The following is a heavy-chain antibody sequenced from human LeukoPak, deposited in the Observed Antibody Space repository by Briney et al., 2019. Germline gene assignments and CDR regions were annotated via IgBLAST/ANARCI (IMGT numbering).Heavy chain of an antibody. CDR1: GFTFSSYA. J-gene: IGHJ3*02. Sequence: GGPLRLSCAASGFTFSSYAMSWVRQAPGKGLEWVSAISGSGGSTYYADSVKGRFTISRDNSKNTLYLQMNSLRAEDTAVYYCAKDPNVLRFLEWPGDAFDIWGQGTMVTVSS. V-gene: IGHV3-23*01. CDR3: AKDPNVLRFLEWPGDAFDI. CDR2: ISGSGGST. D-gene: IGHD3-3*01.